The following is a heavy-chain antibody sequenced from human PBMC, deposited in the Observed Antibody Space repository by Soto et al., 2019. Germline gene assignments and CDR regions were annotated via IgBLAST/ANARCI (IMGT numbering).Heavy chain of an antibody. V-gene: IGHV4-39*01. CDR2: ISYNGTT. Sequence: SETLSLTCTVSGGSISSGNYFWGWIRQPPGKGLEWIGTISYNGTTYFNPSLKSRVTISVDTSKNQFSLNLSSVTAADTAVYYCARAKSDGDYYYYYGMDVWGQGTTVTVSS. J-gene: IGHJ6*02. D-gene: IGHD4-17*01. CDR1: GGSISSGNYF. CDR3: ARAKSDGDYYYYYGMDV.